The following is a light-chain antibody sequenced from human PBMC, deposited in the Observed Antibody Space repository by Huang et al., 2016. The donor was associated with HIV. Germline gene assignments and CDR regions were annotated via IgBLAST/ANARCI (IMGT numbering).Light chain of an antibody. J-gene: IGKJ1*01. CDR3: QQSFSVPRT. Sequence: DIQMTQSPLSLSASVGDRVTFTCRADQNITKSLNWYQQKPGKAPKLLIYTVSTVESGVPSRFSGSGSGSRFTLNIGNLQPEDFATYYCQQSFSVPRTFG. V-gene: IGKV1-39*01. CDR2: TVS. CDR1: QNITKS.